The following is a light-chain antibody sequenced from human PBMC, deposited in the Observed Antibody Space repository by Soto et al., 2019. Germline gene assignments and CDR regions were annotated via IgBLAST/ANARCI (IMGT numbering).Light chain of an antibody. CDR2: EVS. CDR3: SSYTTSSTPYV. J-gene: IGLJ1*01. CDR1: DSDVGGYNY. V-gene: IGLV2-14*01. Sequence: SVLTQPASVSGSPGQSITISCTGTDSDVGGYNYVSWYQQHPGKAPKLIIYEVSNRPSGVSTRFSGSKSGNTASLTISGLQAEDEADYYCSSYTTSSTPYVFGTGTRSPS.